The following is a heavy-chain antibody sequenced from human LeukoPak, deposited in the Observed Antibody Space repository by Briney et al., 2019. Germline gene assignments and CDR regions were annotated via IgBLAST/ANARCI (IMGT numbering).Heavy chain of an antibody. CDR2: INPSGGST. V-gene: IGHV1-46*01. CDR3: ARAKGRYYYDSSGYYFRPGYYYYYGMDV. J-gene: IGHJ6*02. D-gene: IGHD3-22*01. Sequence: ASVKVSCKASGYTFTSYYMHWVRQAPGQGLEWMGIINPSGGSTSYAQKFQGRVTMTRDTSTSTVYMELSSLRSEDTAVYYCARAKGRYYYDSSGYYFRPGYYYYYGMDVWGQGTTVTVSS. CDR1: GYTFTSYY.